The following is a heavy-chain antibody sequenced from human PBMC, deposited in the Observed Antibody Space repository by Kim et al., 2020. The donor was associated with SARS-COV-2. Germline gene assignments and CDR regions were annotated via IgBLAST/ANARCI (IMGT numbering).Heavy chain of an antibody. CDR2: NGNT. Sequence: NGNTNYAQKLQGRVTMTTDTSTSTAYMELRSLRSDDTAVYYCARGEGMDVWGQGTTVTVSS. CDR3: ARGEGMDV. V-gene: IGHV1-18*01. J-gene: IGHJ6*02.